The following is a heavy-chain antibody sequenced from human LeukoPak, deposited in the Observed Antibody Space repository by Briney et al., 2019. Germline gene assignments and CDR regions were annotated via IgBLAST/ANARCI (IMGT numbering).Heavy chain of an antibody. Sequence: PSETLSLTCAVYGGSFSGYYWSWIRQPPGKGLEWIGEINHSGSTNYNPSLKSRVTISVDTSKNQFSLKLSSVTAADTAVYYRARGSRWKTIDYWGQGTLVTVSS. CDR1: GGSFSGYY. J-gene: IGHJ4*02. CDR2: INHSGST. CDR3: ARGSRWKTIDY. D-gene: IGHD3-9*01. V-gene: IGHV4-34*01.